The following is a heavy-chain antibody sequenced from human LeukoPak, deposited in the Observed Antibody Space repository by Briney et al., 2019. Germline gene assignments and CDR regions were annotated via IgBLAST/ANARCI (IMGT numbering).Heavy chain of an antibody. Sequence: SETLSLTCTVSGGSISSGGYYWSWIRQQPGKGLEWIGYIYHSGSTYYNPSLKSRVTMSVDRSKNQFSLKMSSVTAADTAVYYCARDMLMEIAAAPSMDVWGKGTTVTVSS. D-gene: IGHD6-13*01. V-gene: IGHV4-31*03. CDR1: GGSISSGGYY. CDR3: ARDMLMEIAAAPSMDV. CDR2: IYHSGST. J-gene: IGHJ6*04.